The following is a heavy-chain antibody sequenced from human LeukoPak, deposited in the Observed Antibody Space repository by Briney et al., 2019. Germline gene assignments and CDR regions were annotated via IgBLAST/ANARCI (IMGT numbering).Heavy chain of an antibody. V-gene: IGHV3-23*01. CDR1: GFTFTDYA. D-gene: IGHD3-22*01. CDR3: AKGSYYYDTSGYFDS. CDR2: TKGNGGST. J-gene: IGHJ4*01. Sequence: GGSLRLSCAASGFTFTDYAMNWVRQAPGKGLEWVASTKGNGGSTNYTDSVKDRFTISRDNSKNTVYLQMHSLRADDTAVYYCAKGSYYYDTSGYFDSWGHGALVTVSS.